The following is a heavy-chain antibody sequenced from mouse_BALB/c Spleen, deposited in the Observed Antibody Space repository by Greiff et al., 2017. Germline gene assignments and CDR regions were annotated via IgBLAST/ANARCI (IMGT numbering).Heavy chain of an antibody. CDR1: GFTFSSYA. Sequence: EVQLQQSGGGLVKPGGSLKLSCAASGFTFSSYAMSWVRQSPEKRLEWVAEISSGGSYTYYPDTVTGRFTISRDNAKNTLYLEMSSLRSEDTAMYYCARPHTAWFAYWGQGTLVTVSA. V-gene: IGHV5-9-4*01. CDR3: ARPHTAWFAY. J-gene: IGHJ3*01. CDR2: ISSGGSYT.